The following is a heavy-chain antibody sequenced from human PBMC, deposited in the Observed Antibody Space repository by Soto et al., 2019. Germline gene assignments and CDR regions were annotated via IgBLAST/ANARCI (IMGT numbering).Heavy chain of an antibody. J-gene: IGHJ5*02. CDR1: GFTFSDFA. CDR3: AKGRRVLEWLNWFDL. CDR2: LIGSGGST. V-gene: IGHV3-23*01. D-gene: IGHD3-3*01. Sequence: EVQLLESGGELVQPGGSLRLSCAASGFTFSDFAMSWVRQAPGKGLEWVASLIGSGGSTYYADSVKGRFTISRDNPKNTLYLQMNSLRAEDTAIYYCAKGRRVLEWLNWFDLWGQGTLVTVAA.